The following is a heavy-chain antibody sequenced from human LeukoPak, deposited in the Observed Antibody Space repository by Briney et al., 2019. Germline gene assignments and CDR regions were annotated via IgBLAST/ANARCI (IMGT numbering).Heavy chain of an antibody. CDR2: IYYSGST. CDR3: AGHGTMFNPVGYFDY. J-gene: IGHJ4*02. D-gene: IGHD3-10*02. Sequence: PSETLSLTCTVSGGSISSYYWSWIRQPPGKGLEWIGYIYYSGSTNYNPSLKSRVTISVDTSKNQFSLKLSSVTAADTAVYYCAGHGTMFNPVGYFDYWGQGTLVTVSS. CDR1: GGSISSYY. V-gene: IGHV4-59*08.